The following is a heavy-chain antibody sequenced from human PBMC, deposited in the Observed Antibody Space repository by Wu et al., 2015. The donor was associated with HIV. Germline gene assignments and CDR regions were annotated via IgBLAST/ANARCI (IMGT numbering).Heavy chain of an antibody. Sequence: QVQLVQSGAEVKKPGASVKVSCKASGYTFTSYYMHWVRQAPGQGLEWMGIINPSGGSTSYAQKFQGRVTMTRDTSTSTVYMELSSLRSEDTAVYYCARDRERAFGGVIAIRNWFDPWGQGTLVTVSS. J-gene: IGHJ5*02. D-gene: IGHD3-16*02. V-gene: IGHV1-46*01. CDR3: ARDRERAFGGVIAIRNWFDP. CDR1: GYTFTSYY. CDR2: INPSGGST.